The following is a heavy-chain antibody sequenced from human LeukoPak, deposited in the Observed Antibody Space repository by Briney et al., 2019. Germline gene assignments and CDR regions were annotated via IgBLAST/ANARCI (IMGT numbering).Heavy chain of an antibody. D-gene: IGHD1-1*01. CDR2: VDPEDGAT. Sequence: ASVKVSCKASGYTFTDHYIHWVQQVPGKGPQWMGRVDPEDGATRYAEQFQGRVTITADTSINTVYVDLSSLRSDDTAVYYCATDRIVETGNIWGQGTLVIVSS. CDR3: ATDRIVETGNI. V-gene: IGHV1-69-2*01. CDR1: GYTFTDHY. J-gene: IGHJ4*02.